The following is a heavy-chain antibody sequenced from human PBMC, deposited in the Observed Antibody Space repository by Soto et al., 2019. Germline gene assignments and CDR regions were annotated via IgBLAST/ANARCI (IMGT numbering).Heavy chain of an antibody. Sequence: ASVKVSCKASGYTFTGYYMHWVRQAPGQGLEWMGLINPNSGGTNYAQKFQGRVNMTRDTSISTAYMELSRLRSDDTAVYYCARLVVRAAILGXWGQVTSVTVS. CDR3: ARLVVRAAILGX. D-gene: IGHD2-2*02. CDR2: INPNSGGT. V-gene: IGHV1-2*02. CDR1: GYTFTGYY. J-gene: IGHJ6*02.